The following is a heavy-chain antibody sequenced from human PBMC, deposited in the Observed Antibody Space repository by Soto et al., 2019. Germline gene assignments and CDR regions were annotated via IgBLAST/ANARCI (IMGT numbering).Heavy chain of an antibody. CDR3: ARGIGRIAAAHFEY. Sequence: SETLSLTCAVSGGSISSGGYSWRWIRQPPGKGLEWIGYIYHSGSTYYNPSLKSRVTISVDRSKNQFSLKLSSVTAAATAVYYCARGIGRIAAAHFEYWGQGTLVTVSS. J-gene: IGHJ4*02. CDR2: IYHSGST. CDR1: GGSISSGGYS. D-gene: IGHD6-13*01. V-gene: IGHV4-30-2*01.